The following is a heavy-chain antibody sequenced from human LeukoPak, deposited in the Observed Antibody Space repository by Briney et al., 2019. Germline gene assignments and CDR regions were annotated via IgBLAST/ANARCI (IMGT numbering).Heavy chain of an antibody. Sequence: SETLSLTCDVYGGSFSGYYWSWIRQPPEKGLEWIGEINHSGSTNYNPSLKSRVTISVDTSKNQFSLKLSSVTAADTAVYYCASVRKGYCSSTSCYAKGYYYYMDVWGKGTTVTISS. V-gene: IGHV4-34*01. CDR3: ASVRKGYCSSTSCYAKGYYYYMDV. J-gene: IGHJ6*03. CDR1: GGSFSGYY. CDR2: INHSGST. D-gene: IGHD2-2*01.